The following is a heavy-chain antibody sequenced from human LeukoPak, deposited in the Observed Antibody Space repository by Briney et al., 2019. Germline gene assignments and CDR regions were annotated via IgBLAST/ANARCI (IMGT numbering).Heavy chain of an antibody. CDR3: VRDAPAAPYYYYYYYMDV. D-gene: IGHD2-2*01. V-gene: IGHV3-11*01. Sequence: PGGSLRLSCAASGFTFSDYYMSWIRQAPGKGLEWVSYISSSGSTIYYADSVKGRFTISRDNAKNSLYLQMNSLRAEDTAVYYCVRDAPAAPYYYYYYYMDVWGKGTTVTVSS. J-gene: IGHJ6*03. CDR1: GFTFSDYY. CDR2: ISSSGSTI.